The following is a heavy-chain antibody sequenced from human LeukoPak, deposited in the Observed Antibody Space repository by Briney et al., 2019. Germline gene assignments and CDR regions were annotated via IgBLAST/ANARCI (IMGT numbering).Heavy chain of an antibody. J-gene: IGHJ4*02. Sequence: SGTLSLTCAVSGGSISSSNWWSWVRQPPGKGLEWIGEIYHSGSTNYNPSLKSRVTISVDESKIQFSLKLSSVTAADTAVYYCARLTYSSSWYYFDYWGQGTLVTVSS. D-gene: IGHD6-13*01. V-gene: IGHV4-4*02. CDR3: ARLTYSSSWYYFDY. CDR2: IYHSGST. CDR1: GGSISSSNW.